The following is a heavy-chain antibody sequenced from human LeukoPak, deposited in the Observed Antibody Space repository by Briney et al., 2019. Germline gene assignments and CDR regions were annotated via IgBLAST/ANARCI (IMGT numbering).Heavy chain of an antibody. D-gene: IGHD6-13*01. Sequence: GGSLRLSCAASGFTFSNYWMGWVRQPPGKGLQWVANIKDDGTEKYYVDSVKGRFTISRDNAKNSLYLQMNSLRAEDTAVYYCAGSSWYDAGDYWGQGTLVTVSS. CDR2: IKDDGTEK. CDR3: AGSSWYDAGDY. J-gene: IGHJ4*02. CDR1: GFTFSNYW. V-gene: IGHV3-7*01.